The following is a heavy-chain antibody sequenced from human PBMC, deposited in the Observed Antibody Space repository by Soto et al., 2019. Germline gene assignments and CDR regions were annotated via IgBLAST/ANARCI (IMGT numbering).Heavy chain of an antibody. CDR1: GYTLTSYG. CDR3: GREPRFCSGGGSFFPPGIDG. CDR2: IIPIFGTA. V-gene: IGHV1-69*13. J-gene: IGHJ4*02. Sequence: ASVKVSCKASGYTLTSYGISWVRQAPGQGLEWMGGIIPIFGTANYAQKFQGRVTITADESTSTAYMELSSLRSEDTAVYYCGREPRFCSGGGSFFPPGIDGWGLGTVV. D-gene: IGHD2-15*01.